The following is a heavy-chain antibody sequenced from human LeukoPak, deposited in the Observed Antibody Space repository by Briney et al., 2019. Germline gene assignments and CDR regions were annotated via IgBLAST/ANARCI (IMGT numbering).Heavy chain of an antibody. D-gene: IGHD3-9*01. CDR1: GGSISSSNW. CDR3: ARGILLRYFDWFDY. CDR2: IYHSGST. V-gene: IGHV4-4*02. J-gene: IGHJ4*02. Sequence: KPSETLSLTCAVSGGSISSSNWWSWVRQPPGKGLEWIGEIYHSGSTNYNPSLKSRVTISVDKSKNQFSLKLSSVTAADTAVYYCARGILLRYFDWFDYWGQGTLVTVSS.